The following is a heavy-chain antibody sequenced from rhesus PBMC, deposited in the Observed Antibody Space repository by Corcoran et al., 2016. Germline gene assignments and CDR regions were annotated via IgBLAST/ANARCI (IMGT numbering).Heavy chain of an antibody. V-gene: IGHV4-65*01. Sequence: QVQLQESGPGLVQPSETLSLTCAFFGDSISGDTWWRLIRQPPGKGLEWIGYITGNTDSTHYNHSLRSRVTRSTDTSKSQFSLSLSARRAADTAVYFCARHTPGGGGRTVRGDVWGPGILVTVSS. J-gene: IGHJ5-1*01. CDR1: GDSISGDTW. D-gene: IGHD1-14*01. CDR3: ARHTPGGGGRTVRGDV. CDR2: ITGNTDST.